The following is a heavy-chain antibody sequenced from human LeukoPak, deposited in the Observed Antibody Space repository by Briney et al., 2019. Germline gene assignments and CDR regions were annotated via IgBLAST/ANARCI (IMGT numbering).Heavy chain of an antibody. CDR2: INSGGSGT. V-gene: IGHV3-74*01. CDR3: ARGGLSSSFDY. J-gene: IGHJ4*02. D-gene: IGHD6-13*01. CDR1: GFAFSSNW. Sequence: GGSLRLSCAASGFAFSSNWMHWVRQTPGKGLVWVSHINSGGSGTSYADSVEGRFTISRDNAKNTLYLQMNSLRAEDTAVYYCARGGLSSSFDYWGQGTLVTVSS.